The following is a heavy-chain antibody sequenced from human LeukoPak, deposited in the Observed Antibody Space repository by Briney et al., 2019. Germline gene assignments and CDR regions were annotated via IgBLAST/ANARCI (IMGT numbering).Heavy chain of an antibody. CDR1: GFTFSSSW. J-gene: IGHJ4*02. V-gene: IGHV3-7*05. D-gene: IGHD1-26*01. CDR2: IKEDGSEK. Sequence: PGGSLRLSRAASGFTFSSSWMRWVRQAPGKGLESVAVIKEDGSEKHYVDSVKGRFAISRDNAKNSLYLQMNSVRAQDTAVYFCAANTHSGYWGQGALVTVSS. CDR3: AANTHSGY.